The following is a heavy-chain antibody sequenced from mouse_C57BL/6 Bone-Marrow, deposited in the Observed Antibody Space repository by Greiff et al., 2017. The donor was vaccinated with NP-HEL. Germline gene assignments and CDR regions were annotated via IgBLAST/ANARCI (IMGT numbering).Heavy chain of an antibody. V-gene: IGHV3-5*01. CDR1: GISITTGNYR. CDR2: IYYSGTI. CDR3: ARIFYDYDEGYFDY. Sequence: EVQLVESGPGLVKPSQTVFLTCTVTGISITTGNYRWSWIRQFPGNKLEWIGYIYYSGTITYNPSLTSRTTITRDTPKNQFFLEMNSLTAEDTATYYCARIFYDYDEGYFDYWGQGTTLTVSS. D-gene: IGHD2-4*01. J-gene: IGHJ2*01.